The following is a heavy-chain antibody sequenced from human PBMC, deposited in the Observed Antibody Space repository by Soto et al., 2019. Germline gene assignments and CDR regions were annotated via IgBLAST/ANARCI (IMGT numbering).Heavy chain of an antibody. CDR3: ARDSGYDFWSGLYWFDP. J-gene: IGHJ5*02. CDR2: INAGNGNT. V-gene: IGHV1-3*01. CDR1: GYTFTSYA. Sequence: ASVKVSCKASGYTFTSYAMHWVRQAPGQRLEWMGWINAGNGNTKYSQKFQGRVTITRDTSASTAYMGLSSLRSEDTAVYYCARDSGYDFWSGLYWFDPWGQGTLVTVSS. D-gene: IGHD3-3*01.